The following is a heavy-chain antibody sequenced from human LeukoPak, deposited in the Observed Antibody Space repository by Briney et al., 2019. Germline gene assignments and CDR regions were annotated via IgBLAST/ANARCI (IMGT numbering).Heavy chain of an antibody. V-gene: IGHV4-30-2*01. CDR2: IYDSGST. CDR1: GGSISSGGYS. Sequence: PSETLSLTCAVSGGSISSGGYSWSWVRQPPGKGLEWIGYIYDSGSTYYNPSLKSRVTISLDRSKNQFSLKLSSVTAADTAVYYCARYGGSGTYFLDYWGRGTLVTVSS. D-gene: IGHD3-10*01. J-gene: IGHJ4*02. CDR3: ARYGGSGTYFLDY.